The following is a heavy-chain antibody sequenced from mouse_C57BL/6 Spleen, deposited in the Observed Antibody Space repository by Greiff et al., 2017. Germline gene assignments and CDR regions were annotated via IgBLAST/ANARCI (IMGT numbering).Heavy chain of an antibody. CDR3: APYSNSYAMDY. V-gene: IGHV1-26*01. CDR2: INPNNGGT. J-gene: IGHJ4*01. CDR1: GYTFTDYY. Sequence: EVQLQQSGPELVKPGASVKISCKASGYTFTDYYMNWVKQSHGKSLEWIGDINPNNGGTSYNQKFKGKATLTVDKSSSTAYMELRSLTSEDSAVYYCAPYSNSYAMDYWGQGTSVTVSS. D-gene: IGHD2-5*01.